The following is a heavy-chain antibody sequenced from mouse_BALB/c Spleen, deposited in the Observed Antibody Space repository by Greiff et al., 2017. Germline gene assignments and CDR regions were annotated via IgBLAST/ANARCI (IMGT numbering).Heavy chain of an antibody. V-gene: IGHV1-66*01. D-gene: IGHD4-1*01. CDR1: GYTFTSYY. J-gene: IGHJ3*01. CDR2: IYPGNVNT. CDR3: ALLGRGAY. Sequence: VKLVESGPELVKPGASVRISCKASGYTFTSYYIHWVKQRPGQGLEWIGWIYPGNVNTKYNEKFKGKASITADTSSNTAYLQLSSLTSEDTAVYYCALLGRGAYWGQGTLVTVSA.